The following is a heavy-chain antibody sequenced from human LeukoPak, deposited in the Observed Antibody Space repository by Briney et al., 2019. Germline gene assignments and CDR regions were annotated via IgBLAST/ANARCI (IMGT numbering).Heavy chain of an antibody. J-gene: IGHJ4*03. CDR2: INQNGGEN. V-gene: IGHV3-7*01. D-gene: IGHD6-13*01. CDR1: GFTFSDFW. CDR3: ARDGTAPGLYFDL. Sequence: GGSLILSCAVSGFTFSDFWMNWVRQAPGKELEWVASINQNGGENYYVDSVKGRFTVSRDNPRNSLYLQMSSLRAEDTAVYYCARDGTAPGLYFDLWGQGALVTVSS.